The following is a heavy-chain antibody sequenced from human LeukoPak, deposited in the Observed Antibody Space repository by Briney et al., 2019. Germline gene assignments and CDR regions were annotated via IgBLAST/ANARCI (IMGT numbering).Heavy chain of an antibody. V-gene: IGHV4-34*01. J-gene: IGHJ4*02. Sequence: SETLSLTCAVYGGSFSGYYWSWIRQPPGKGLEWIGEINHSGSTNYNPSLKSRVTISVDTSKNQFSLKLSSVTAADTAVYYCAIRVGFGDYQTGDYWGQGTLVTVSS. CDR1: GGSFSGYY. D-gene: IGHD3-10*01. CDR3: AIRVGFGDYQTGDY. CDR2: INHSGST.